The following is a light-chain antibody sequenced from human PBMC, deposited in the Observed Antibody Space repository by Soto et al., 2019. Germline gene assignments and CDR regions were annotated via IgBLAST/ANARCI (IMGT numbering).Light chain of an antibody. CDR2: EVT. Sequence: QSVLTQPASVSGSPGQSITISCTATSSDVGSFNYVSWYQHHPGKAPKLMIYEVTSRPSGVSNRFSGSKSGNTASLTISGLQAEDEADYYCVSYATSTTLYVFGSGTKVTLL. V-gene: IGLV2-14*01. CDR1: SSDVGSFNY. CDR3: VSYATSTTLYV. J-gene: IGLJ1*01.